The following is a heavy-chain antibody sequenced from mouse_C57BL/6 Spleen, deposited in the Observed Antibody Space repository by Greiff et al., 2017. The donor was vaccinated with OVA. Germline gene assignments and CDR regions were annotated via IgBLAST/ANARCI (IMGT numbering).Heavy chain of an antibody. J-gene: IGHJ2*01. D-gene: IGHD2-4*01. CDR2: IDPETGGT. Sequence: QVQLQQSGAELVRPGASVTLSCKASGYTFTDYEMHWVKQTPVHGLEWIGAIDPETGGTAYNQKFKGKAILTADKSSSTAYMELRSLTSEDSAVYYCTRAGLRRRPTFDCWGQGTTLTVSS. V-gene: IGHV1-15*01. CDR3: TRAGLRRRPTFDC. CDR1: GYTFTDYE.